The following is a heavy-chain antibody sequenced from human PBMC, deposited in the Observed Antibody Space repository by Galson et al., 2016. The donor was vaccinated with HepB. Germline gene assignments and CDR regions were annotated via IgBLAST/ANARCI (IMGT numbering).Heavy chain of an antibody. CDR1: GNSVTSYW. CDR3: VRLAGNSRDY. J-gene: IGHJ4*02. Sequence: QSGAEVKKPGESLTISCKGSGNSVTSYWINWVRQMPGKGLEWMGRIDTRDSYTNYSPSFQGHVTISADTSINTAYLQWSSLKASDSAMYYCVRLAGNSRDYWGQGTLVTVSS. D-gene: IGHD4-23*01. V-gene: IGHV5-10-1*01. CDR2: IDTRDSYT.